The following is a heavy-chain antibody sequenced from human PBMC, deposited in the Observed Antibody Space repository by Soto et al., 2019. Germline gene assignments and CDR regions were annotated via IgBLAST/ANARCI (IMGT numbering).Heavy chain of an antibody. Sequence: SVKVSCTASGGTFSSYAISWVRQAPGQGLEWMGGIIPIFGTANYAQKFQGRVTITADESTSTAYMELSSLRSEDTAVYYCAREITIFGVVPLVGYYYYGMDVWGQGTTVTVSS. J-gene: IGHJ6*02. CDR3: AREITIFGVVPLVGYYYYGMDV. CDR1: GGTFSSYA. CDR2: IIPIFGTA. V-gene: IGHV1-69*13. D-gene: IGHD3-3*01.